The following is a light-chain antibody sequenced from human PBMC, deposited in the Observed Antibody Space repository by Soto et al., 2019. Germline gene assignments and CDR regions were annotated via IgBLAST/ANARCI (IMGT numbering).Light chain of an antibody. CDR3: QQNNSYPPP. V-gene: IGKV1-5*01. Sequence: IPLSQSQSALAASLGGQVTITCRASQSISIWLAWYQQKPGKAPKLLIYDASSLESGVPSRFSGSGSGTEFTLTIGSLQPDDFATYYCQQNNSYPPPFGQGTKADNK. J-gene: IGKJ1*01. CDR1: QSISIW. CDR2: DAS.